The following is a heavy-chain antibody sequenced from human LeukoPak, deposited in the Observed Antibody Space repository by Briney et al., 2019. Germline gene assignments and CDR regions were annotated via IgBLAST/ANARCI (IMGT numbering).Heavy chain of an antibody. V-gene: IGHV4-34*01. CDR2: INHSGST. CDR3: ARGPNRMSDIVVVPAALYAFDI. D-gene: IGHD2-2*01. CDR1: AGSFSGYY. J-gene: IGHJ3*02. Sequence: PSETLSLTCAGYAGSFSGYYWRWIRQPPGKGLEWIGEINHSGSTNYNPSLKSRVTISADTSKNQFSLKLSSLTAADTAVYYCARGPNRMSDIVVVPAALYAFDIWGQGTMVTVSS.